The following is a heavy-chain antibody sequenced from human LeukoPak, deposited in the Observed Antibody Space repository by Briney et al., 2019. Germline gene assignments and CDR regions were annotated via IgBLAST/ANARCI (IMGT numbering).Heavy chain of an antibody. D-gene: IGHD3-10*01. CDR3: AIRRVITMVRGPFRI. J-gene: IGHJ4*02. CDR2: INHSGST. Sequence: SETLSLTCAVYGGSFSGYYWSWIRQPPGKGLEWIGEINHSGSTNYNPSLKSRVTISVDTSKNQFSLKLSSVTAADTAVYYGAIRRVITMVRGPFRIWGQGTLVTVSS. CDR1: GGSFSGYY. V-gene: IGHV4-34*01.